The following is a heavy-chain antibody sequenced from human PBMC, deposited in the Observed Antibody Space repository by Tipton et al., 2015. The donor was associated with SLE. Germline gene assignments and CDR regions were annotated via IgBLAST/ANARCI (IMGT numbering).Heavy chain of an antibody. J-gene: IGHJ6*03. CDR2: IYYSGST. CDR1: GGSISSYY. CDR3: ARDGGAAAESYNYYMDV. D-gene: IGHD6-13*01. V-gene: IGHV4-59*01. Sequence: TLSLTCTVSGGSISSYYWSWIRQPPGKGLEWIGYIYYSGSTNYSPSLKSRVTISVDTSKNQFSLKLSSVTAADTAVYFCARDGGAAAESYNYYMDVWGRGTTVTVSS.